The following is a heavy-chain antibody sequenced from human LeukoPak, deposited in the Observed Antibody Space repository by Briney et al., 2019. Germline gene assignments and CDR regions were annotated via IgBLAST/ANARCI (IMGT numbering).Heavy chain of an antibody. CDR2: MNPNSGNT. J-gene: IGHJ5*02. CDR1: GYTFTSHD. D-gene: IGHD2-2*01. CDR3: AREDIVVVPPARPLRP. V-gene: IGHV1-8*01. Sequence: ASVKVSCKASGYTFTSHDINWVRQATGQGLEWMGWMNPNSGNTGYAQKFRGRVTMTRDTSISTAYMELSSLRSEDTAVHYCAREDIVVVPPARPLRPWGQGTLVTVSS.